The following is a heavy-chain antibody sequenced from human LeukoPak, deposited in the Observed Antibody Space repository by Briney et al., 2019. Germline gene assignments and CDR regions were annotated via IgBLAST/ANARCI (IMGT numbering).Heavy chain of an antibody. CDR3: ARGADGVSSNSRGWFDP. Sequence: GGSLRLSCAASGFTFSRYSLNWVRQAPGKGLEWVSSISTSSSYIYYADSVKGRFTTSRDNARNSLYLQMNTLRAEDTAVYSCARGADGVSSNSRGWFDPWGQGTLVTVSS. CDR1: GFTFSRYS. D-gene: IGHD2-15*01. J-gene: IGHJ5*02. CDR2: ISTSSSYI. V-gene: IGHV3-21*01.